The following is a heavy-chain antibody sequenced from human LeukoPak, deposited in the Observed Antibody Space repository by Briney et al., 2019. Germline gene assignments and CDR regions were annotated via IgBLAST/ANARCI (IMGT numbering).Heavy chain of an antibody. CDR1: GFTFNTYG. J-gene: IGHJ3*02. V-gene: IGHV3-30*02. CDR2: IRYDGSNK. CDR3: AKDGGSDPDAFDI. D-gene: IGHD2-15*01. Sequence: GGSLRLSCAASGFTFNTYGMHWVRQAPGKGLEWVAFIRYDGSNKYYADSVKGRFTISRDNTKNTLYLQMNSLRAEDTAVYYCAKDGGSDPDAFDIWGQGTMVTVSS.